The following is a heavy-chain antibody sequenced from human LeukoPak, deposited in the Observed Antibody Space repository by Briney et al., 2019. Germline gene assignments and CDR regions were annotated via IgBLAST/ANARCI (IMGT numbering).Heavy chain of an antibody. CDR2: INTVASYI. CDR3: ARLRRNSDKSGFYYYYDY. V-gene: IGHV3-21*06. Sequence: GGSLRLSCAASGLTFSSFSSNWVRQGPGKGLEWVSSINTVASYIYYADSVKGRFTISRDNAKNSLYLQMNSLRAEDTGVYYCARLRRNSDKSGFYYYYDYWGQGTLVTVSS. J-gene: IGHJ4*01. D-gene: IGHD3-22*01. CDR1: GLTFSSFS.